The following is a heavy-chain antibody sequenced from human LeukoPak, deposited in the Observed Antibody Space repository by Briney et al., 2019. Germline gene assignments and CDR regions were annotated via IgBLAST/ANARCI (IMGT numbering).Heavy chain of an antibody. CDR2: MWHDGSRE. Sequence: GGSLRLSCAAPGFILSTHGMHWVRQAPGKGLEWVAGMWHDGSREDYEDSVKGRFTISRDMSKNTLNLQMNSLRVEDTAMFYCARDLSFGSLDFGGQGTLVTVS. D-gene: IGHD1-26*01. CDR1: GFILSTHG. CDR3: ARDLSFGSLDF. V-gene: IGHV3-33*01. J-gene: IGHJ4*02.